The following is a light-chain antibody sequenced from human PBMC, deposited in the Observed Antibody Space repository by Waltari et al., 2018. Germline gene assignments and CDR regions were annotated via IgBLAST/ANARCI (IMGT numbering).Light chain of an antibody. CDR2: CTS. CDR1: QSVTSIS. J-gene: IGKJ4*01. Sequence: EIVLTQSPGTLSLSPGERATLSCRASQSVTSISLTWYQQNLGQAPRLLIYCTSSRATAIPDRFSGSGSGTDFTLTISRLEPEDFAVYYCQQYDGEVVTFGGGTKVEI. V-gene: IGKV3-20*01. CDR3: QQYDGEVVT.